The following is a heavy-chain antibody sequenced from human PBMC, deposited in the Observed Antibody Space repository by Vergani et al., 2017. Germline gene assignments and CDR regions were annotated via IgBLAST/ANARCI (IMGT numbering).Heavy chain of an antibody. Sequence: QVQLVESGGGVVQPGRSLRLSCAASGFTFSSSGMHWVRQAPGKGLEWVAVISYDGSNKYYADSVKGRFTISRENSKNTLYLQMNSLRDEDTAVYYCAKNLRYSSGSKADAFNSGREGLMVTVSS. J-gene: IGHJ3*02. CDR3: AKNLRYSSGSKADAFNS. CDR2: ISYDGSNK. CDR1: GFTFSSSG. D-gene: IGHD6-25*01. V-gene: IGHV3-30*18.